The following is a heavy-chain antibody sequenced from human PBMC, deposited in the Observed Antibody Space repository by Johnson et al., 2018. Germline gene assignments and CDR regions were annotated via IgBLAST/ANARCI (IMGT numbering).Heavy chain of an antibody. J-gene: IGHJ1*01. Sequence: QVQLVESGGGLVKPGGSLRLSCAASGFTFSSYGMHWVRQAPGKGLEWVAVIWYDGSNKYYSDSVKGRFTISRDNSKNTLDLQMNSLRAEDTAVYYCARDAGSGWGEYFQHWGQGTLVTVSS. CDR3: ARDAGSGWGEYFQH. D-gene: IGHD6-19*01. V-gene: IGHV3-33*01. CDR1: GFTFSSYG. CDR2: IWYDGSNK.